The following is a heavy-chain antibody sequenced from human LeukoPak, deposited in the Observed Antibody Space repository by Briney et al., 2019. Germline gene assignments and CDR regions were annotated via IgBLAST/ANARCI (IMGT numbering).Heavy chain of an antibody. Sequence: PSETLSLTCTVSGGSISSYYWSWIRQPAGKGLEWIGRIYTSGSTNYNPSLESRVTMSVDTSKNQFSLKLSSVTAADTAVYYCASEPKTSIVGATDAFDIWGQGTMVTVSS. D-gene: IGHD1-26*01. CDR3: ASEPKTSIVGATDAFDI. CDR1: GGSISSYY. V-gene: IGHV4-4*07. J-gene: IGHJ3*02. CDR2: IYTSGST.